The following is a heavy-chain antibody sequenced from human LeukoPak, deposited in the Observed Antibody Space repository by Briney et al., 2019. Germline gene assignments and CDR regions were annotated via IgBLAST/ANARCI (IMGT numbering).Heavy chain of an antibody. J-gene: IGHJ5*02. V-gene: IGHV3-23*01. Sequence: GGSLRLSCAASGFTFSSNAMSWVRQAPGKGLEWVSAIGGSGGSTYYADSVKGRFTISRDNSKNTLYLQMNSLRAEDTAVYYCAKVGYTWIQLSNWFDPWGQGTLVTVSS. CDR1: GFTFSSNA. CDR2: IGGSGGST. D-gene: IGHD5-18*01. CDR3: AKVGYTWIQLSNWFDP.